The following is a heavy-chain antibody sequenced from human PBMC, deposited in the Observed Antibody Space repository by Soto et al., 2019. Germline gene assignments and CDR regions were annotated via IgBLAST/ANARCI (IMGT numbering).Heavy chain of an antibody. CDR1: GYTFTEYF. D-gene: IGHD3-3*01. V-gene: IGHV1-2*02. J-gene: IGHJ5*02. Sequence: QVQLVQSGAEVKMPGASVRVSCEASGYTFTEYFLHWVRQAPGQGLEWKGWISPESGVTNIAPNFEGRVTMTADTAITTAYMQLSGLRYDDTAVYYCARATLIIRHITNLGEASPGVVEHWGQGTLVSVSS. CDR2: ISPESGVT. CDR3: ARATLIIRHITNLGEASPGVVEH.